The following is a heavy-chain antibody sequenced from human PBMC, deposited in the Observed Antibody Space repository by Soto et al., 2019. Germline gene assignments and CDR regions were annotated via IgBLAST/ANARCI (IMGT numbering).Heavy chain of an antibody. CDR1: GGSVSGGSYF. V-gene: IGHV4-61*01. Sequence: QVQLQESGPGLVRPSETLSLTCTVSGGSVSGGSYFWSWVRQPPGKGLEWIGYFYYSGSTKYNPSLKSRVTISEDTSKNQFSLKLNSVPAADTAVYYCAREGRMGTFDYWGQGALVTVSS. D-gene: IGHD1-1*01. CDR3: AREGRMGTFDY. CDR2: FYYSGST. J-gene: IGHJ4*02.